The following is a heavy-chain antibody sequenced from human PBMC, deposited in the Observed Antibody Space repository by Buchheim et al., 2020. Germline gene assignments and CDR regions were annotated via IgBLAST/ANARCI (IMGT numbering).Heavy chain of an antibody. D-gene: IGHD4-23*01. CDR2: IDSSGSDT. CDR1: GFIFSDYY. V-gene: IGHV3-11*05. J-gene: IGHJ4*02. CDR3: ASGTYGWELAVY. Sequence: QVQLVESGGGLVKPGGSLRLSCEASGFIFSDYYMNWIRQAPGKGLEWVAYIDSSGSDTTFADSVKGRFAISRDNAKDTLYLQMNSLRDEDTAVYYCASGTYGWELAVYWGQGT.